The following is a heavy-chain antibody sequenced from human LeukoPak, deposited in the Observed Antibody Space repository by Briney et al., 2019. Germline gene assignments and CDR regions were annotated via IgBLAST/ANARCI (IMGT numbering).Heavy chain of an antibody. CDR2: ISGSGNST. Sequence: GGSLRLSCAASGFTFKKFAMAWVRQAPGKGLEWISAISGSGNSTCYADSVRGRFTISRDNSKNTQFLQMSGLRVEDTAVYFCAKSRGTSYHVFFDYWGQGALVTVSS. J-gene: IGHJ4*02. D-gene: IGHD1-26*01. V-gene: IGHV3-23*01. CDR1: GFTFKKFA. CDR3: AKSRGTSYHVFFDY.